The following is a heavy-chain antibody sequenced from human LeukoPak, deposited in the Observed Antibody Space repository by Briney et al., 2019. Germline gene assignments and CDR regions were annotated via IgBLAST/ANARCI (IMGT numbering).Heavy chain of an antibody. CDR3: ARHNPSIGDFWSGYYYYYYMDV. D-gene: IGHD3-3*01. CDR1: GGSISSYY. V-gene: IGHV4-59*08. CDR2: IYYSGST. Sequence: SETLSLTCTVSGGSISSYYWSWIRQPPGKGLEGIGYIYYSGSTNYNPSLKSRVTISVDTSKNQFSLKLSSVTAADTAVYYCARHNPSIGDFWSGYYYYYYMDVWGKGTTVTVSS. J-gene: IGHJ6*03.